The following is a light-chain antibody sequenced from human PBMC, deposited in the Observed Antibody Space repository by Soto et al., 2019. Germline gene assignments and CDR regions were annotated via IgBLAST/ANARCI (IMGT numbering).Light chain of an antibody. J-gene: IGKJ4*01. CDR1: QSISSY. Sequence: EIVLTQSPDTLSLPPGERATLSCRASQSISSYLAWYQQKPGQAPRLLMYDAILRAAGIPARLSGSWSGTEFTLTINSLQSEDFALYYCQQYDAWPLSFGGGTKVDIK. CDR3: QQYDAWPLS. V-gene: IGKV3-15*01. CDR2: DAI.